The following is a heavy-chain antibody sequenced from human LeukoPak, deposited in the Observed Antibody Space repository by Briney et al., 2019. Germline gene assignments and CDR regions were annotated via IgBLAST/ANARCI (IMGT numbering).Heavy chain of an antibody. Sequence: GRSLRLSCAASGFTFSSYAMHWVRQAPGKGLEWVAVISYDGSNKYYADSVKGRFTISRDNSKNTLYLQMNSLRAEDTAVYYCGRARGGYDSWTLITGPAQLAYGGQGPLVTVSS. J-gene: IGHJ4*02. CDR2: ISYDGSNK. D-gene: IGHD3-3*01. CDR1: GFTFSSYA. V-gene: IGHV3-30-3*01. CDR3: GRARGGYDSWTLITGPAQLAY.